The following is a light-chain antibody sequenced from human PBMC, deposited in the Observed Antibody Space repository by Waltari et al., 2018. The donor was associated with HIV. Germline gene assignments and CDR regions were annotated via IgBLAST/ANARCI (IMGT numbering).Light chain of an antibody. CDR1: SSHIGLNT. CDR3: AAWDVTLHGWV. CDR2: NDN. Sequence: QSVLTQSPSASGTPGQRVPISCSGSSSHIGLNTINSFQQRPATAPKLLIFNDNERPSGVPDRVSGSKSGTSASLAISGLQSEDEANYYCAAWDVTLHGWVFGGGTKVTVL. V-gene: IGLV1-44*01. J-gene: IGLJ3*02.